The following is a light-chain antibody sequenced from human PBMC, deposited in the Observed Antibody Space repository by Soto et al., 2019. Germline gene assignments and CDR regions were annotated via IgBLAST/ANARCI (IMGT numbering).Light chain of an antibody. Sequence: QSALTQPPSVSGAPGQSVTISCTGSGSNIGTYEVHWYQQLPGVAPKLLIQHSFNRPSGVPDRFSASKSGTSASLAITGLLPEDEADYYCQSYDNFLSDVVFGGGTKVTVL. CDR1: GSNIGTYE. CDR2: HSF. J-gene: IGLJ2*01. V-gene: IGLV1-40*01. CDR3: QSYDNFLSDVV.